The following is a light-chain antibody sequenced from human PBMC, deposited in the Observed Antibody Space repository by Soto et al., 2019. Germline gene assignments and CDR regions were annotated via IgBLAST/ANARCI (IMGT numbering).Light chain of an antibody. CDR3: MQSQQSPPT. CDR2: FGS. J-gene: IGKJ1*01. V-gene: IGKV2-28*01. Sequence: DIVMTQSPLSLPVTPGEPASISCSSSQSLLQSNGYNYLDWYLQKPGQSPQLLIYFGSYRASGVPDRFRGRGSGTDFTLKIRRVEAEDVGVYYCMQSQQSPPTFGQGTKVEI. CDR1: QSLLQSNGYNY.